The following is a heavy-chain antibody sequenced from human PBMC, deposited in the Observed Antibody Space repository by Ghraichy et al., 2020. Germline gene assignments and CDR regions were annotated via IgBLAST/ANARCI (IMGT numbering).Heavy chain of an antibody. J-gene: IGHJ6*02. CDR2: INHSGSS. Sequence: TLSLTCAVYGGSFSDYYWTWIRQPPGKGLEWIGEINHSGSSQYNPSLKSRVTISVNTSKKQFSLKLTSVTAADTALYYCARATIGDGMDVWGQVTTVTVSS. CDR1: GGSFSDYY. V-gene: IGHV4-34*01. D-gene: IGHD3-16*01. CDR3: ARATIGDGMDV.